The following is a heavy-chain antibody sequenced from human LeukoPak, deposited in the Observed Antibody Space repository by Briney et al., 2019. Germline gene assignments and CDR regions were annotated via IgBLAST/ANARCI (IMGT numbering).Heavy chain of an antibody. CDR2: ISSSGSTI. D-gene: IGHD3-10*01. V-gene: IGHV3-48*03. Sequence: GGSLRLSCAASGFTFSSYEMNWVRQAPGKGLEWVSYISSSGSTIYYADSVKGRFTISRDNAKNSLYLQMNSLRAEDTAVYYCARSDGSGSYLLYWGQGTLVTVSS. J-gene: IGHJ4*02. CDR3: ARSDGSGSYLLY. CDR1: GFTFSSYE.